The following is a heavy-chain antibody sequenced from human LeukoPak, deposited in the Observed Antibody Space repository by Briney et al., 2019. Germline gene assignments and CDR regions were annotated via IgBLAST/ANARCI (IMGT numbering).Heavy chain of an antibody. Sequence: PGGSLRLSCAASGFTFSSYAMSWDRQAPGKGLEWVSAISGSGGSTYYADSVKGRFTISRDNSKNTLYLQMNSLRAEDTAVYYCAKIMIVVVTKGAVDYWGQGTLVTVSS. V-gene: IGHV3-23*01. CDR3: AKIMIVVVTKGAVDY. CDR1: GFTFSSYA. D-gene: IGHD3-22*01. CDR2: ISGSGGST. J-gene: IGHJ4*02.